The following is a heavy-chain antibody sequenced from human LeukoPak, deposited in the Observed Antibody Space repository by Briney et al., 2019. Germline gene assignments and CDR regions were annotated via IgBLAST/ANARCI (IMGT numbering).Heavy chain of an antibody. J-gene: IGHJ4*02. D-gene: IGHD3-10*01. CDR1: GSTFSSTA. CDR2: TSSSGGST. Sequence: GGSLRLSCAASGSTFSSTAMSWVRQAPGKGLEWVSTTSSSGGSTSYGDSVKGRFTISRHNSKNTLYLQMNSLRAEDTGVYYCAKDQERGWFGELSTYYFDYWGQGPLVTVYS. V-gene: IGHV3-23*01. CDR3: AKDQERGWFGELSTYYFDY.